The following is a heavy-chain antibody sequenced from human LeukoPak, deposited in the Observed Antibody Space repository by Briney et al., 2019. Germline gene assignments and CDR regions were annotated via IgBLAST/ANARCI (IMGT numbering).Heavy chain of an antibody. CDR3: ARRPFSRITMVRGVNGAFDI. J-gene: IGHJ3*02. Sequence: SETLCLTSAVYGGSFSGYYWSWIRQPPGKGLEWIGEINHSGSTNYNPSLKSRVTISVDTSQYQFSLKLSSVTAADTAVYYCARRPFSRITMVRGVNGAFDIWGQGTMVTVSS. D-gene: IGHD3-10*01. CDR2: INHSGST. CDR1: GGSFSGYY. V-gene: IGHV4-34*01.